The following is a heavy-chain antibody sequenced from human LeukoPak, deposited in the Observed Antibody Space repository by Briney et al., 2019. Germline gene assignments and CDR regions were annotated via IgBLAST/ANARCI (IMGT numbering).Heavy chain of an antibody. V-gene: IGHV4-59*12. CDR3: ARKGYTYGYFFDY. CDR1: GGSISSYY. J-gene: IGHJ4*02. D-gene: IGHD5-18*01. Sequence: SETLSLTCTVSGGSISSYYWSWIRQPPGKGLEWIGNFYYNGTTKYNPSLKSRVTISVDKSKNQFALKLSSVTAADTAVYYCARKGYTYGYFFDYWGQGTLVTVSS. CDR2: FYYNGTT.